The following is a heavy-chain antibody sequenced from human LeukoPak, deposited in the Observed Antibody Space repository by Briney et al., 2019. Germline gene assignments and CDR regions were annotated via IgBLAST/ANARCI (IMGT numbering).Heavy chain of an antibody. D-gene: IGHD1-14*01. CDR3: ARDKEAGTQRGGVGY. CDR2: ISSSSSTI. CDR1: GFTFSSYS. J-gene: IGHJ4*02. V-gene: IGHV3-48*01. Sequence: GGSLRLSCAASGFTFSSYSMNWVRQAPGKGLEWVSYISSSSSTIYYADSVKGRFTISRDNAKNSLYLQMNSLRAEDTAVYYCARDKEAGTQRGGVGYWGQGTLVTVSS.